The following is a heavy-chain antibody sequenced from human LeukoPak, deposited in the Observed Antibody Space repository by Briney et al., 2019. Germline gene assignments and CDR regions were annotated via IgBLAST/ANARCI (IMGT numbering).Heavy chain of an antibody. D-gene: IGHD3-10*01. V-gene: IGHV3-30-3*02. J-gene: IGHJ4*02. CDR2: ISYDGSNK. Sequence: PGGSLRPSCLVAGFSLGRSSMQWDRQAPGKGLEWVAVISYDGSNKYYADSVKGRFTFSRGNSKNTLYLQMNSLRAEDTAVYYCASTMVRELYYRGQGTLVTVSS. CDR3: ASTMVRELYY. CDR1: GFSLGRSS.